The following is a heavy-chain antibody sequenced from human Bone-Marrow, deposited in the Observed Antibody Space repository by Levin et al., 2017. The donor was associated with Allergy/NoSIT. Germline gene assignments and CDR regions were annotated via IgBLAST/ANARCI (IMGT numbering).Heavy chain of an antibody. J-gene: IGHJ4*02. Sequence: PGGSLRLSCTASGFTFNDAWMSWVRQAPGKGLEWLGRIKNKGDGGTTDFAAPVKGRFTISRDDSKRKLYLQMNSLKTEDTAVYYCTTDPRHWGQGTLVTVSS. CDR1: GFTFNDAW. V-gene: IGHV3-15*01. CDR2: IKNKGDGGTT. CDR3: TTDPRH.